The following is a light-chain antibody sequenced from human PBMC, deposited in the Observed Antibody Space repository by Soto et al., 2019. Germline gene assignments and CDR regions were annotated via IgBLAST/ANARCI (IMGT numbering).Light chain of an antibody. CDR3: QQYNSYS. CDR1: QSISCW. V-gene: IGKV1-5*01. J-gene: IGKJ1*01. CDR2: DAS. Sequence: DIQMTQSPSTLSASVGDRVTITCRASQSISCWLAWYQQKPGKAPKLLIYDASSLESGVPSRFSGSGSGTEFTLTISSLQPDDFATYYCQQYNSYSFGQGTKV.